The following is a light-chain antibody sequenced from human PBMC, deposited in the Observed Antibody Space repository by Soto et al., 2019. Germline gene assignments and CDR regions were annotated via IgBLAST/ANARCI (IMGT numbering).Light chain of an antibody. J-gene: IGKJ4*01. Sequence: DIVLTQTPLSLPVTPGEPASISCRSSQSLLDNDDGNTYLDWFLQKPGQSPQLLIYTLSYRASVVPDTFSGSVSGTDFTLNISRVGAEDVGIYYCLQRVHLPLTFGG. V-gene: IGKV2-40*01. CDR1: QSLLDNDDGNTY. CDR3: LQRVHLPLT. CDR2: TLS.